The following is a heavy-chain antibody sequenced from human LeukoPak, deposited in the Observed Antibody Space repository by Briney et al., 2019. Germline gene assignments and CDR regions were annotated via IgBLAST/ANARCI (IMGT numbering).Heavy chain of an antibody. CDR3: ARVRVYSSGWYAANPQDIDY. CDR2: IKQDGSEK. V-gene: IGHV3-7*01. J-gene: IGHJ4*02. D-gene: IGHD6-19*01. CDR1: GFTFSSYW. Sequence: PGGSLRLSCAASGFTFSSYWMSWVRQAPGKGLEWVANIKQDGSEKYYVDSVKGRFTISRDNAKNSLYLQMNSPRAEDTAVYYCARVRVYSSGWYAANPQDIDYWGQGTLVTVSS.